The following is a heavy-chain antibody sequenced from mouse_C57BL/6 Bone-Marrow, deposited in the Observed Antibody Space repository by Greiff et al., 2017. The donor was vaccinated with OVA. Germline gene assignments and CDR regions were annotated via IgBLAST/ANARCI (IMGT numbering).Heavy chain of an antibody. CDR1: GYTFTSYW. CDR2: IYPGSGST. J-gene: IGHJ3*01. Sequence: QVQLQQPGAELVKPGASVKMSCKASGYTFTSYWITWVKQRPGQGLEWIGDIYPGSGSTNYNEKFKSKATLTVDTSSSTAYMQLSSLTSEDSAVYYCARGWEGYGSSKAYWGQGTLVTVSA. D-gene: IGHD1-1*01. V-gene: IGHV1-55*01. CDR3: ARGWEGYGSSKAY.